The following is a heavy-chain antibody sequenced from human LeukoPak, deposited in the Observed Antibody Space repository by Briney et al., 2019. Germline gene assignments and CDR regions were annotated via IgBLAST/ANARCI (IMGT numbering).Heavy chain of an antibody. CDR1: GYTLTELS. Sequence: GASVKVSCKVSGYTLTELSMHWVRQAPGKGLEWMGGFDPEDGETIYAQKFQGRVTMTEDTSTDTAYMELSSLRSEDTAVYYCATLCGGSCSKRDPTYYYYYGMDVWGQGTTVTVSS. CDR2: FDPEDGET. V-gene: IGHV1-24*01. J-gene: IGHJ6*02. CDR3: ATLCGGSCSKRDPTYYYYYGMDV. D-gene: IGHD2-15*01.